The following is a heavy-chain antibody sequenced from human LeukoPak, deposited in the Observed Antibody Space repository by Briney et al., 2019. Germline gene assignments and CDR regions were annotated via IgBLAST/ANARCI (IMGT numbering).Heavy chain of an antibody. D-gene: IGHD3-22*01. CDR1: GFTVSSNY. J-gene: IGHJ4*02. CDR2: IYTGGST. CDR3: ARGLYYYDSSGYYYY. Sequence: SGGSLRLSCVASGFTVSSNYMSWVRQAPGKGLEWVSVIYTGGSTYYADSVKGRFTISRDDPKNTLYLQMHSLRAEDTAVYYCARGLYYYDSSGYYYYWGQGTLVTVSS. V-gene: IGHV3-66*01.